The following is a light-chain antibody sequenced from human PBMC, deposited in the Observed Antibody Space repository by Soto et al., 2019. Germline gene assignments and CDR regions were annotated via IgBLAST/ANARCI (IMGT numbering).Light chain of an antibody. Sequence: QSVLTQPRSVSGSPGQSVTISCTGTSSDVGGYNFVSWYQHHPGKAPKLIIYNVIQRPSGVPDRLSASKSDNTASLTISGLQAEDEADYYCCSYAGSYTYVFGTGTKVTVL. CDR3: CSYAGSYTYV. CDR2: NVI. J-gene: IGLJ1*01. CDR1: SSDVGGYNF. V-gene: IGLV2-11*01.